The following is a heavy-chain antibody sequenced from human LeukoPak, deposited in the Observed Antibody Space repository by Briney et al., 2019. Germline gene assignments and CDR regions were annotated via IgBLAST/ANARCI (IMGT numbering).Heavy chain of an antibody. CDR2: ISSSGSTI. CDR3: ARNYDFWSGSYYYYYYGMDV. V-gene: IGHV3-11*01. D-gene: IGHD3-3*01. CDR1: GFTFSDYY. Sequence: TGGSLRLSCAASGFTFSDYYMSWIRQAPGKGLEWVSYISSSGSTIYYADSVKGRFTISRDNAKNSLYLQMNSLRAEDTAVYYCARNYDFWSGSYYYYYYGMDVWGQGTTVTVSS. J-gene: IGHJ6*02.